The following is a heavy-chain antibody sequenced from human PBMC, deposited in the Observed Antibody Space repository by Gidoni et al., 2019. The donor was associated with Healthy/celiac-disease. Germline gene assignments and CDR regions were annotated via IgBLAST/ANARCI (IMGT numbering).Heavy chain of an antibody. V-gene: IGHV4-39*01. CDR1: GGSISSSSYY. D-gene: IGHD6-13*01. CDR3: ARHNEGYSSSWYGVWFDP. CDR2: IYYSGST. J-gene: IGHJ5*02. Sequence: QLQLQESGPGLVKPSETLSLTCTVSGGSISSSSYYWGWIRQPPGKGLEWIGSIYYSGSTYYNPSLKSRVTISVDTSKNQFSLKLSSVTAADTAVYYCARHNEGYSSSWYGVWFDPWGQGTLVTVSS.